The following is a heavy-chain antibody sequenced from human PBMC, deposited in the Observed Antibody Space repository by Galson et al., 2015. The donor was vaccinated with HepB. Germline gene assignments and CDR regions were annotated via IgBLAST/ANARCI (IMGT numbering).Heavy chain of an antibody. D-gene: IGHD3-10*01. V-gene: IGHV3-23*01. CDR1: GFTFSSYA. J-gene: IGHJ4*02. CDR2: ISGSGGST. CDR3: AKSPPDGFGEFSFDY. Sequence: SLRLSCAASGFTFSSYAMSWVRQAPGKGLEWVSGISGSGGSTYYADSVKGRFTISRDKSKNTLYLQMNSLRAEDTAVYYCAKSPPDGFGEFSFDYWGQGTLVTVSS.